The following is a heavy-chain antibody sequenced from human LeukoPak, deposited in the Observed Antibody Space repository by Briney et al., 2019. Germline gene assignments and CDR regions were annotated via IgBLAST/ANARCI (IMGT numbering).Heavy chain of an antibody. CDR2: GGNSGGT. D-gene: IGHD1-26*01. CDR1: GGSLNGYY. Sequence: SETLSLTCAVYGGSLNGYYWSWLRQPPGKGLEWIGEGGNSGGTKFNPSLKSRVTISADTSKNQFSLKLSSVTAADTAVYYCAKNGQSGFSFDPWGQGTLVTVSS. CDR3: AKNGQSGFSFDP. J-gene: IGHJ5*02. V-gene: IGHV4-34*01.